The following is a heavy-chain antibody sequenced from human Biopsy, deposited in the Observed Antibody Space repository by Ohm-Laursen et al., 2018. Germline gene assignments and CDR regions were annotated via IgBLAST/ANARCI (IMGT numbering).Heavy chain of an antibody. J-gene: IGHJ4*02. Sequence: SLRLSCTASGFTFSAYEMNWVRQAPEKKLEWVSYISFTGTSSYYADSVKGRFTISRDNAKNSLYLQMNSLRAEDTGIYYCARDLKWGQGTLVTVSS. CDR3: ARDLK. CDR2: ISFTGTSS. V-gene: IGHV3-48*03. CDR1: GFTFSAYE.